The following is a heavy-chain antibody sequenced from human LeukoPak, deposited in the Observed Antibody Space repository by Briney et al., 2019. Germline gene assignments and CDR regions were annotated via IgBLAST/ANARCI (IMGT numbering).Heavy chain of an antibody. J-gene: IGHJ1*01. CDR1: GFTFSSYG. CDR3: AKEIRSSGGVAPYTIQH. V-gene: IGHV3-30*02. Sequence: PGGSLRLSCAASGFTFSSYGMHWVRQAPGKGLGWGAFIRYDGSNKYYADSVKGRFTISRDNSKNTLYLQMNTLRAEDTAVYHCAKEIRSSGGVAPYTIQHWGQGNLVTVSS. CDR2: IRYDGSNK. D-gene: IGHD6-19*01.